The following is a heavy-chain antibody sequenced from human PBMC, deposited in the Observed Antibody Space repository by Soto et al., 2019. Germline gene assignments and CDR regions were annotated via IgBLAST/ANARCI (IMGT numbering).Heavy chain of an antibody. CDR2: SIPVLGTT. CDR1: GGAFSSFD. Sequence: QVQLVQSGAEVKKPGSSVKVSCKASGGAFSSFDISWVRQAPGLGLEWMGGSIPVLGTTSYAQKFQGRITITGDESTRTATLGLASLRPDDRAIYYCASARAEREPSYAFWGGSFDSWGQGPLVTVSS. V-gene: IGHV1-69*01. CDR3: ASARAEREPSYAFWGGSFDS. J-gene: IGHJ4*02. D-gene: IGHD3-3*01.